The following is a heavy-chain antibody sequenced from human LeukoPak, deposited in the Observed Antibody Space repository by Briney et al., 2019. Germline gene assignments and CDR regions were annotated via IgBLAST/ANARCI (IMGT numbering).Heavy chain of an antibody. V-gene: IGHV1-46*01. CDR2: ISPSGGST. CDR3: ARGAYYDILTGYYLGYFGY. D-gene: IGHD3-9*01. Sequence: GASVTVSCKAFGYTFTSNYMHWVRQAPGQGPEWMGVISPSGGSTTYAQKFQGRVTITADESTSTAYMELSSLRSEDTAVYYCARGAYYDILTGYYLGYFGYWGQGTLVTVSS. CDR1: GYTFTSNY. J-gene: IGHJ4*02.